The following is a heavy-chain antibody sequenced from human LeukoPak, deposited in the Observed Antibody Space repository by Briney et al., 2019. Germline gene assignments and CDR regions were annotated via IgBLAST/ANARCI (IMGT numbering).Heavy chain of an antibody. V-gene: IGHV3-64D*06. CDR2: INNDGGSS. Sequence: GGSLRLSCSASGFSLNKYAVHWVRQAPGNGLEYVSAINNDGGSSHYADSAKGRFTISRHNSKNVLYLQLSSLRSEDTALYYCVKTMVPFGGLIRTDAFDIWGEGTMVTVSS. D-gene: IGHD3-10*01. J-gene: IGHJ3*02. CDR3: VKTMVPFGGLIRTDAFDI. CDR1: GFSLNKYA.